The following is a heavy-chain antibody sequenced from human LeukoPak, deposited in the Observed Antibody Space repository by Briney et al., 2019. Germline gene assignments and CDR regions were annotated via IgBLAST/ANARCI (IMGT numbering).Heavy chain of an antibody. CDR1: GFTFGTYA. J-gene: IGHJ3*02. D-gene: IGHD3-22*01. CDR2: ISGSGGST. Sequence: PGGSLRLSCAGSGFTFGTYAMSWVRQAPGKGLEWVSTISGSGGSTYYADSVRGRFTISRDNSKNTLYLQMNSLRAEDTAVYYCAKDRTMIVVVGAFDIWGQGTMVTVSS. V-gene: IGHV3-23*01. CDR3: AKDRTMIVVVGAFDI.